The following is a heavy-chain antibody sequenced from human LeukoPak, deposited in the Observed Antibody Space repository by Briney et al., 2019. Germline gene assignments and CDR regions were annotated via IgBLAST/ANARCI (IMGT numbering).Heavy chain of an antibody. CDR1: GFTFSSYA. V-gene: IGHV3-23*01. CDR3: ANSFNYYDSSGYYLYYFDY. Sequence: PGGSLRLSCAASGFTFSSYAMSWVRQAPGKGLEWVSAIIGSGGSTYYADSVKGRFTISRDNSKNTLYLQMNSLRAEDTDVYYYANSFNYYDSSGYYLYYFDYWGQGTLVTVSS. J-gene: IGHJ4*02. D-gene: IGHD3-22*01. CDR2: IIGSGGST.